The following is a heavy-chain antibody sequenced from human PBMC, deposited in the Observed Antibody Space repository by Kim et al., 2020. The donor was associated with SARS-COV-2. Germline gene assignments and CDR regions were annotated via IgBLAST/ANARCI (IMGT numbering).Heavy chain of an antibody. V-gene: IGHV3-23*03. CDR1: GFTFSSQA. D-gene: IGHD3-9*01. Sequence: GGSLRLSCAASGFTFSSQAMTWVRQAPGKGLEWVSVVSGAGRTTYYADSVKGRFTISRDNSKNTLSLQMNNLRVEDTAVYYCAKALGLAENYWCQGTLVT. J-gene: IGHJ4*02. CDR3: AKALGLAENY. CDR2: VSGAGRTT.